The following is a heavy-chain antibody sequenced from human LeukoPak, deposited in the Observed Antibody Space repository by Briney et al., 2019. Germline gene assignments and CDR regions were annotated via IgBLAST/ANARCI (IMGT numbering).Heavy chain of an antibody. V-gene: IGHV1-18*04. J-gene: IGHJ4*02. Sequence: ASVKVSCKASGYTFTGYYMHWVRQAPGQGLEWMGWISAYNGNTNYAQKLQGRVTMTTDTSTSTAYMELRSLRSDDTAVYYCARGGWLQLYDYWGQGTLVTVSS. D-gene: IGHD5-24*01. CDR3: ARGGWLQLYDY. CDR2: ISAYNGNT. CDR1: GYTFTGYY.